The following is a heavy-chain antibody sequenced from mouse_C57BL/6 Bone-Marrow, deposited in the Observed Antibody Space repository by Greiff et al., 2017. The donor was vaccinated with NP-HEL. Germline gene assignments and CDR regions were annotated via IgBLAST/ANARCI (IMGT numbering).Heavy chain of an antibody. D-gene: IGHD2-10*02. CDR3: ARIPYGNYRGWGAMDY. Sequence: QVTLKVSGPGILQPSQTLSLTCSFSGFSLSTFGMGVGWIRQPSGKGLEWLAHIWWDDDKYYNPALKSRLTISKDTSKNQVFLKIANVDTADTATYYRARIPYGNYRGWGAMDYWGQGTSVTVSS. V-gene: IGHV8-8*01. CDR2: IWWDDDK. CDR1: GFSLSTFGMG. J-gene: IGHJ4*01.